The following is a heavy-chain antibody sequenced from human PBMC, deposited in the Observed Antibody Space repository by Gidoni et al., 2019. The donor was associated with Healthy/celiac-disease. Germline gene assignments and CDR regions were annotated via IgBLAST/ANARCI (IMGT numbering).Heavy chain of an antibody. J-gene: IGHJ4*02. D-gene: IGHD2-15*01. V-gene: IGHV3-23*01. CDR3: AKLSVVVVAATNY. CDR2: ISSSGGST. Sequence: EVQLLESGGGLVHPEGSLRLSCAAPGFTFSSYAISWVRQAPGKGREWVAAISSSGGSTYYADSVKGRFTISRDNSKNTLYLQMNSLRAEDTAVYYCAKLSVVVVAATNYWGQGTLVTVSS. CDR1: GFTFSSYA.